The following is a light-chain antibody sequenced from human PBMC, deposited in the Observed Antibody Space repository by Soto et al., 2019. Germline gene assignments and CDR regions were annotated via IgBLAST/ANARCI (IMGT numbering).Light chain of an antibody. J-gene: IGKJ1*01. Sequence: EIVMTQSPATLSVSPGETATLSCRASQSVSSDLAWYQQKPGQSPRLLIYNASTRATGIPARFSGSGFGTEFSLIISSLQSEDFAPYYCLQYDSWPRTFGEGTRVDIK. CDR1: QSVSSD. CDR3: LQYDSWPRT. V-gene: IGKV3-15*01. CDR2: NAS.